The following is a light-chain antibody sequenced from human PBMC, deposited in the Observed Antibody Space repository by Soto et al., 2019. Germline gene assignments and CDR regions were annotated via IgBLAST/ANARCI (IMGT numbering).Light chain of an antibody. CDR1: QSVMNS. J-gene: IGKJ2*01. Sequence: VMTQSPAILSVSPGERVTLSCRASQSVMNSLAWYQQRPGQAPRLLIHCASTRATGIPARFSGSGSGTDFTLTISSLQSEDFAVYYCQQYQSWPPYTFGKGTKLEI. V-gene: IGKV3-15*01. CDR2: CAS. CDR3: QQYQSWPPYT.